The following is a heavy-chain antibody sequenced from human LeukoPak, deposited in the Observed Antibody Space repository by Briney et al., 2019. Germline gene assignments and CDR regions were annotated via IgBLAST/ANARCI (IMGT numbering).Heavy chain of an antibody. CDR2: IYPGDSDA. CDR3: ARPDCSGDCP. D-gene: IGHD2-21*02. Sequence: GESLKISCKGSGYRFTNYWIGWVRQMPGKGLEWMGIIYPGDSDARYSPSFQGQVTLSADKSISTAYLQWSSLKASDTAMYYCARPDCSGDCPWGQGTLVTVSS. CDR1: GYRFTNYW. J-gene: IGHJ5*02. V-gene: IGHV5-51*01.